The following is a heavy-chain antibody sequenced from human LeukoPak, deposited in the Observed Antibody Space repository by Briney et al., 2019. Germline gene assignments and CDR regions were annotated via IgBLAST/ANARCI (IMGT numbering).Heavy chain of an antibody. J-gene: IGHJ4*02. CDR2: MNPNNGNT. CDR3: AHLDGSGSYRGLDS. CDR1: GYIFSSYE. V-gene: IGHV1-8*01. Sequence: ASVRLSCTASGYIFSSYEVNSGRQATRQRLEWWGWMNPNNGNTGYAQKFQGRVSMTSDTSLSTAYMELSSLRSEDTAVYYCAHLDGSGSYRGLDSWGQGTLVTVSS. D-gene: IGHD3-22*01.